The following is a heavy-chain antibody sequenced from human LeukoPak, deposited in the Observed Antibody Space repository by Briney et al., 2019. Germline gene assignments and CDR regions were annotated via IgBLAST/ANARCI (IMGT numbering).Heavy chain of an antibody. D-gene: IGHD2-15*01. V-gene: IGHV1-2*02. CDR2: INPNSGGT. J-gene: IGHJ4*02. Sequence: EASVKVSCKASGYTFTDYYMHWVRQAPGQGLEWMGWINPNSGGTNYAQKFRGRVTMTKDTSISTVYMELTRLRSDDTAVYYCARGSGGRSTNCQRCRFFDFWGQGTLVTVSS. CDR3: ARGSGGRSTNCQRCRFFDF. CDR1: GYTFTDYY.